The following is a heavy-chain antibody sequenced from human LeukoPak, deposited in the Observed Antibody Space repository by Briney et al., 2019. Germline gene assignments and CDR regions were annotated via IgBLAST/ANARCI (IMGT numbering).Heavy chain of an antibody. D-gene: IGHD4-17*01. CDR2: ISAYNGNT. V-gene: IGHV1-18*01. J-gene: IGHJ4*02. Sequence: ASVKASCKASGYTFTSYGISWVLQAPGQGLEWMGWISAYNGNTNYAQKLQGRVTMTTDTSTSTAYMELRSLRSDDTAVYYCARDSVGYLYGDNDYWGQGTLVTVSS. CDR3: ARDSVGYLYGDNDY. CDR1: GYTFTSYG.